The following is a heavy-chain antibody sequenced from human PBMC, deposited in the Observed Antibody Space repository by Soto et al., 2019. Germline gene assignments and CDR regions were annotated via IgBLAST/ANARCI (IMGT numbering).Heavy chain of an antibody. V-gene: IGHV1-24*01. Sequence: ASVKVSCKVSGYTLTELSMHWVRQAPGKGLEWMGGFDPEDGETIYAQKFQGRVTMTEDTSTDTAYMELSSLRSEDTAVYYCATGIGGDGYFDYWGQGTLVTVSS. D-gene: IGHD3-16*01. CDR3: ATGIGGDGYFDY. CDR2: FDPEDGET. CDR1: GYTLTELS. J-gene: IGHJ4*02.